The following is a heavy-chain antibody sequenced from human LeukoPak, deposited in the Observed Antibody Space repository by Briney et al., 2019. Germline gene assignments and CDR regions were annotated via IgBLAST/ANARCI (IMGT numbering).Heavy chain of an antibody. CDR3: ARGIAAAGNPNWFDP. D-gene: IGHD6-13*01. V-gene: IGHV3-33*08. CDR1: GFTFSSYD. J-gene: IGHJ5*02. CDR2: IWSDGSNK. Sequence: PGGPLRLSCSASGFTFSSYDMHWVLQAPGTGLEGVAVIWSDGSNKYYADSVKGRFTISRDNSKNTLYLQMNSLRAEDTAVYYCARGIAAAGNPNWFDPWGQGTLVTVSS.